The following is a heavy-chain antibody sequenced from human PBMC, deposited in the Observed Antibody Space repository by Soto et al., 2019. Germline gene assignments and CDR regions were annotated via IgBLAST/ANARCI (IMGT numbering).Heavy chain of an antibody. CDR2: IWYDGSNK. V-gene: IGHV3-33*01. CDR3: ARDREYSSGWYAGSGFDP. CDR1: GFTFSSYG. Sequence: GGSLRLSCAASGFTFSSYGMHWVRQAPGKGLEWVAVIWYDGSNKYYADSVKGRFTISRDNSKNTLYLQMNSLRAEDTAVYYCARDREYSSGWYAGSGFDPWGQGTLVTVSS. D-gene: IGHD6-19*01. J-gene: IGHJ5*02.